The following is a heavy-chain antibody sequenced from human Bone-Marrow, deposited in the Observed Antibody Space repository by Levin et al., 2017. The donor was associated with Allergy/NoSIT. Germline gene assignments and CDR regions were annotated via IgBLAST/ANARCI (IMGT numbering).Heavy chain of an antibody. D-gene: IGHD3-16*01. V-gene: IGHV3-23*01. J-gene: IGHJ5*02. Sequence: GESLKISCAASGFTFSTSAVSWICRAPGKGLEWVSALKAENTYYTDSVKGRFTISRDNVKNTVSLQMNSLRAEDTAVYYCAREGGQVSKGWYLDLWGQEILVTVSA. CDR2: LKAENT. CDR1: GFTFSTSA. CDR3: AREGGQVSKGWYLDL.